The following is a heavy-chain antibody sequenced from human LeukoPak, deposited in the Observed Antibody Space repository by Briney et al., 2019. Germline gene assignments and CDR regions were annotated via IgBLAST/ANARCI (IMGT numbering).Heavy chain of an antibody. Sequence: GGSLRLSCAASGFTFSSYGMHWVRQAPGKGLEGVAVIWYDGSNKYYADSVKGRFTISRDNSKNTLYLQMNSLRAGDTAVYYCARDSRNDFDFQHWGQGTLVTVSS. CDR3: ARDSRNDFDFQH. J-gene: IGHJ1*01. CDR2: IWYDGSNK. D-gene: IGHD2-21*02. V-gene: IGHV3-33*08. CDR1: GFTFSSYG.